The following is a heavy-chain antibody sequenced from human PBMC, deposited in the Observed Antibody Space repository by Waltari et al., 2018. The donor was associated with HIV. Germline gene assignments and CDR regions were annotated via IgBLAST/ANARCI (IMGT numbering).Heavy chain of an antibody. CDR1: GGSISSYY. V-gene: IGHV4-59*01. CDR3: ARGIGADTPGAFDI. D-gene: IGHD6-13*01. CDR2: IYYSGST. J-gene: IGHJ3*02. Sequence: QVQLQESGPGLVKPSETLSLTCTVSGGSISSYYWSWIRQPPGKGLEWIGYIYYSGSTNYTPSLRSRVTISVDTSKNQFSLKLSSVTAVDTAVYYCARGIGADTPGAFDIWGQGTMVTVSS.